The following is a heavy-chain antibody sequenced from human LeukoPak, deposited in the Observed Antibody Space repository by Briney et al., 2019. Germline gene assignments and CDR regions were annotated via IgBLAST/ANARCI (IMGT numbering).Heavy chain of an antibody. Sequence: SETLSLTCAVYGGSFSGYYWSWIRQPPGKGLEWIGEINHSGSTNYNPSLKSRVTISVDTSKNQFSLKLSSVTAADTAVYYCARGRQHSVRLWGQGTLVTVSS. CDR1: GGSFSGYY. V-gene: IGHV4-34*01. CDR3: ARGRQHSVRL. J-gene: IGHJ4*02. CDR2: INHSGST. D-gene: IGHD3-10*01.